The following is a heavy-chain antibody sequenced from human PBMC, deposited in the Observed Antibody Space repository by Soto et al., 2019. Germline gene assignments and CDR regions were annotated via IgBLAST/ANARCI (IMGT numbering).Heavy chain of an antibody. D-gene: IGHD1-26*01. CDR1: GFTFSSYS. Sequence: GGSLRLSCVASGFTFSSYSMNWVRQAPGKGLEWVSYISSSSSTIYYADSVKGRFTISRDNAKNSLYLHMNSLRDEDTAVYYCARDREQWELLVDYWGQGTLVTVSS. V-gene: IGHV3-48*02. J-gene: IGHJ4*02. CDR2: ISSSSSTI. CDR3: ARDREQWELLVDY.